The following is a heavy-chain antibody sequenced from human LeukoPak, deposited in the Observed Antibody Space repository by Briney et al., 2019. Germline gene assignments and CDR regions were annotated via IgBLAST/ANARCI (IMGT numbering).Heavy chain of an antibody. D-gene: IGHD3-16*01. V-gene: IGHV3-30*02. CDR3: AKMMGGFDGFDI. J-gene: IGHJ3*02. CDR2: IRHDGSIG. Sequence: GGSLRLSCSASGFTFSNFGMYWVRQAPGKGLEWVAFIRHDGSIGYYADSVKGRFTISRDNSKSTLNLQMNSLGAEDTAVFFCAKMMGGFDGFDIWGQGTMVTVSS. CDR1: GFTFSNFG.